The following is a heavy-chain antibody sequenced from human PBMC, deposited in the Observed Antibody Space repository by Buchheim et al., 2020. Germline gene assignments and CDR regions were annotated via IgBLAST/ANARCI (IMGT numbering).Heavy chain of an antibody. V-gene: IGHV4-61*01. CDR1: GGSVSSGSYY. CDR2: IYYSGST. CDR3: ARDQGGPLAYCGGDCYFV. Sequence: QVQLQESGPGLVKPSVTLSLTCTVSGGSVSSGSYYWSWIRQPPGKGLEWIGYIYYSGSTNYNPSLKSRVTISVDTSKNQFSLKLSSVTAADTAVYYCARDQGGPLAYCGGDCYFVWGQGTL. J-gene: IGHJ4*02. D-gene: IGHD2-21*02.